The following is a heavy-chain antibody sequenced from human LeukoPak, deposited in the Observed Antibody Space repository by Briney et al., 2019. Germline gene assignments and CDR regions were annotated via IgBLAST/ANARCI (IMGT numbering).Heavy chain of an antibody. Sequence: SETLSLTCAVSGGSISSSNWWSWVRQPPGKGLEWIGEIYHGGSTNYNPSLKSRVTISVDKSKNQFSLKLSSVTAADTAVYYCAGRFLEWLSHSYSHNWFDPWGQGTLVTVSS. CDR2: IYHGGST. J-gene: IGHJ5*02. D-gene: IGHD3-3*01. CDR3: AGRFLEWLSHSYSHNWFDP. V-gene: IGHV4-4*02. CDR1: GGSISSSNW.